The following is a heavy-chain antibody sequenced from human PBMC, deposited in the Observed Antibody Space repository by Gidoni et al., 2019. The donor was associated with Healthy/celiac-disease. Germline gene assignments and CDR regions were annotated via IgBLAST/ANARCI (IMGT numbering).Heavy chain of an antibody. Sequence: EVPLVESGGGLVKPGGSLRPSCAASGFTYSSYSMNGVRQAPGKGLAWVSSISSISSYIYYADSVKGRFTISRDNAKNSLYLQMNSLRAEDTAVYYCARALYSYIDYWGQGTLVTVSS. V-gene: IGHV3-21*01. CDR1: GFTYSSYS. J-gene: IGHJ4*02. CDR3: ARALYSYIDY. CDR2: ISSISSYI. D-gene: IGHD5-18*01.